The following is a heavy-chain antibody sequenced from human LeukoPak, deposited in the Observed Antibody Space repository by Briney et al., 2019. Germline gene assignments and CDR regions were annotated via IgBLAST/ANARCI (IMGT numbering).Heavy chain of an antibody. CDR3: AAVSGYYDLDY. CDR2: IVVGSGNT. Sequence: EASVKASCKASGFTFTSSAMQWVRQARGQRLEWIGWIVVGSGNTNYAQKFQERVTITRDMSTSTAYMELSSLRSEDTAVYYCAAVSGYYDLDYWGQGTLVTVSS. V-gene: IGHV1-58*02. D-gene: IGHD1-26*01. J-gene: IGHJ4*02. CDR1: GFTFTSSA.